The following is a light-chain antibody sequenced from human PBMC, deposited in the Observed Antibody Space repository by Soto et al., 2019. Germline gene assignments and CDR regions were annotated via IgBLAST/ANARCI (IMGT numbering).Light chain of an antibody. J-gene: IGLJ2*01. CDR1: SGRIASNY. CDR3: QSYDSNNVI. CDR2: EDN. V-gene: IGLV6-57*01. Sequence: NFMLTQPHSVSESPGKTVTISCTRSSGRIASNYVQWYQQRPGSSPIIVIYEDNQRASGVPDRFSGSVDSSSNSASLIISGLKTEDEADYYCQSYDSNNVIFGGGTKLTVL.